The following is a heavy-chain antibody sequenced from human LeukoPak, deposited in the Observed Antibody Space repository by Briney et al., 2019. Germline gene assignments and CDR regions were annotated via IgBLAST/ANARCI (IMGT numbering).Heavy chain of an antibody. CDR3: ARSGSKPSGGAFDL. J-gene: IGHJ3*01. V-gene: IGHV4-4*02. D-gene: IGHD1-26*01. CDR2: VSRSGLT. Sequence: KTSGTLSLTCGVSGGSITSTNWWSWVRQPPRQGLEWIGEVSRSGLTNYNPSLRSRLTISVDTYKNQFSLKLSSVTAADTAVYYCARSGSKPSGGAFDLWGQGTMVTVSS. CDR1: GGSITSTNW.